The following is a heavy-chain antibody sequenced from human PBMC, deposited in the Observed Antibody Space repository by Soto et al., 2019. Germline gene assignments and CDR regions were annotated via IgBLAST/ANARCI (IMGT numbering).Heavy chain of an antibody. V-gene: IGHV4-31*03. D-gene: IGHD3-16*01. CDR2: IYYSGST. CDR3: ARVGGGRGLYYYYGMDV. Sequence: SETLSLTCTVSGGSISSGGYYWSWIRQHPGKGLEWIGYIYYSGSTYYNPSLKSRVTISVDTSKNQFSLKLSSVTAADTAVYYCARVGGGRGLYYYYGMDVWGQGTTVTVSS. CDR1: GGSISSGGYY. J-gene: IGHJ6*02.